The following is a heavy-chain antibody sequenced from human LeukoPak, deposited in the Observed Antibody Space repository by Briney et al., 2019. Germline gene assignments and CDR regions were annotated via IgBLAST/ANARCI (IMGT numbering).Heavy chain of an antibody. CDR1: GGSISSYY. V-gene: IGHV4-59*01. CDR2: IYYSGST. D-gene: IGHD3-10*01. CDR3: ARDRRLLWFGELFRDPDYYYYYGMDV. Sequence: PSETLSLTCTVSGGSISSYYWSWIRQPPGKGLEWIGYIYYSGSTNYNPSLKSRVTLSVDTSKNQFSLKLSSVTAADTAVYYCARDRRLLWFGELFRDPDYYYYYGMDVWGQGTTVTVSS. J-gene: IGHJ6*02.